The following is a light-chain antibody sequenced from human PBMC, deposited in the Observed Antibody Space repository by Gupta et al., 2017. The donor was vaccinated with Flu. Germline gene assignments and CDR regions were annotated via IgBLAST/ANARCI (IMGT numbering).Light chain of an antibody. CDR1: SSDVGGYNY. CDR2: DVS. Sequence: SSDVGGYNYVSWYQQHPSKAPKLMIYDVSNRPSGVSNRFSGSKSGNTASLTISGLQAEDEADYYCSSYTSSSTNVVFGGGTKLTVL. V-gene: IGLV2-14*04. CDR3: SSYTSSSTNVV. J-gene: IGLJ2*01.